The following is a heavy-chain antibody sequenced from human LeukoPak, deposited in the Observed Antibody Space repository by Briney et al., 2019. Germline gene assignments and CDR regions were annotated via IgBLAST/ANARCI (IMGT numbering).Heavy chain of an antibody. Sequence: ASVTVSCTSSVYTFTFYYMHWVRQAPGQGLEGMGWINPNSGGTNYAQKVQGRVTMTRDTSISTAYMELRRLLSVGTAVYYCARVDSSGWYYFDYWGQGTLVTVSS. J-gene: IGHJ4*02. CDR1: VYTFTFYY. CDR3: ARVDSSGWYYFDY. CDR2: INPNSGGT. V-gene: IGHV1-2*02. D-gene: IGHD6-19*01.